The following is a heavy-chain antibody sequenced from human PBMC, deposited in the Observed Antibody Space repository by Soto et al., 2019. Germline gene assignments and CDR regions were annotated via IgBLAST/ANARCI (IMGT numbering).Heavy chain of an antibody. D-gene: IGHD3-22*01. CDR3: ARDRLPRYYYDSSGYQNWFDP. V-gene: IGHV3-30-3*01. Sequence: PGGSLRLSCAASGCTFSSFAIHWVRQAPGKGLEWVAVISYDGSNKYYADSVKGRFTISRDNSKNTLYLQMNSLRAEDTAVYYCARDRLPRYYYDSSGYQNWFDPWGQGTLVTV. CDR1: GCTFSSFA. CDR2: ISYDGSNK. J-gene: IGHJ5*02.